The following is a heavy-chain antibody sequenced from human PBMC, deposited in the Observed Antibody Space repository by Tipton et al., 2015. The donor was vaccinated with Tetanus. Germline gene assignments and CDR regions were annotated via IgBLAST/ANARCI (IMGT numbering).Heavy chain of an antibody. CDR1: GDSMSKYY. CDR2: IFYSGST. Sequence: TLSLTCTVSGDSMSKYYWSWIRQPPGKGLEWISYIFYSGSTNYNPSLKSRVTISMDTSKNQISLKLSSVTAADTAVYYCARANNEFPKKGPFDSWGQGRLVIVSS. V-gene: IGHV4-59*01. D-gene: IGHD1-1*01. J-gene: IGHJ4*02. CDR3: ARANNEFPKKGPFDS.